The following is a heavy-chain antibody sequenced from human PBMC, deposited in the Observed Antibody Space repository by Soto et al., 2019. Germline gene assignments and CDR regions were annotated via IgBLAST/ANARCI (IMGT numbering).Heavy chain of an antibody. CDR1: GFTFTSSA. J-gene: IGHJ3*02. CDR3: AADDNYDSSGFSPGAGAFDI. Sequence: SVKVSCKASGFTFTSSAVQWVRQARGQRLEWIGWIVVGSGNTNYAQKFQERVTITRDMSTSTAYMELSSLRSEDTAVYHCAADDNYDSSGFSPGAGAFDIWGQGTMVTVSS. D-gene: IGHD3-22*01. CDR2: IVVGSGNT. V-gene: IGHV1-58*01.